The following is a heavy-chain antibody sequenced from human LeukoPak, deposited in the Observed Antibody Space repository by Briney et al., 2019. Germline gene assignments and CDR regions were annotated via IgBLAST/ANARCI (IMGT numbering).Heavy chain of an antibody. J-gene: IGHJ4*02. V-gene: IGHV4-34*01. CDR1: GGSISSYY. CDR2: INHSGST. Sequence: SETLSLTCTVSGGSISSYYWSWLRQPPGKGLEWIGEINHSGSTNYNPSLKSRVTISVDTSKNQFSLKLSSVTAADTAVYYCARGGGWYRYWGQGTLVTVSS. D-gene: IGHD6-19*01. CDR3: ARGGGWYRY.